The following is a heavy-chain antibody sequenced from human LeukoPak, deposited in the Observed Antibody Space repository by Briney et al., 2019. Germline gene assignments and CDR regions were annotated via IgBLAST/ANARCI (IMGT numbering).Heavy chain of an antibody. CDR1: GFTFSSYE. D-gene: IGHD3-10*01. CDR3: AKEGDYYGSGSYRDGFDI. J-gene: IGHJ3*02. CDR2: ISSSGGTI. Sequence: GGSLRLSCAASGFTFSSYEMNWVRQAPGKGLEWVSYISSSGGTIYYADSVKGRFTISRDNAKNSLYLQMNSLRPEDTAVYYCAKEGDYYGSGSYRDGFDIWGQGTRATVSS. V-gene: IGHV3-48*03.